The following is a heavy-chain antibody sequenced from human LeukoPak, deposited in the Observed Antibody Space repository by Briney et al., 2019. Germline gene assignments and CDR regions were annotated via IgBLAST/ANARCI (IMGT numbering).Heavy chain of an antibody. CDR2: IIPIFGTA. J-gene: IGHJ4*02. D-gene: IGHD6-19*01. CDR3: ARYSARGGWYAY. Sequence: SVKVSCKAAGGTFTSYAISWVRQAPGQGLEWMGGIIPIFGTANYAQKLQGRVTITADKSTSTAYMELSSLRSEDTAVYYCARYSARGGWYAYWGQGTLVTVSS. V-gene: IGHV1-69*06. CDR1: GGTFTSYA.